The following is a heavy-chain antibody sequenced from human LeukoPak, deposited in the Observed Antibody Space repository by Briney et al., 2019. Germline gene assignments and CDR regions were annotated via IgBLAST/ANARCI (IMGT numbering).Heavy chain of an antibody. J-gene: IGHJ4*02. CDR1: GYTFTSYY. CDR3: ARDPLNYYDSSSLDY. D-gene: IGHD3-22*01. Sequence: ASVKVSCKASGYTFTSYYMHWVRQAPGQGLEWMGIINPSGGSTSYAQKFQGRVTMTRDTSTGTVYMELSSLRSEDTAVYYCARDPLNYYDSSSLDYWGQGTLVTVSS. V-gene: IGHV1-46*01. CDR2: INPSGGST.